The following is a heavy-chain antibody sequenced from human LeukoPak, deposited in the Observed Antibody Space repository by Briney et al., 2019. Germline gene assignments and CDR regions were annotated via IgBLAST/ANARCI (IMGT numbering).Heavy chain of an antibody. CDR3: ARSYGVTRGFDP. V-gene: IGHV1-8*03. J-gene: IGHJ5*02. CDR1: GYTFTSCD. CDR2: MNPNSGNT. D-gene: IGHD4-17*01. Sequence: ASVKVSCKASGYTFTSCDINWVRQATGQGLEWMGWMNPNSGNTGYAQKFQGRVTITRNTSISTAYMELSSLRSEDTAVYYCARSYGVTRGFDPWGQGTLVTVSS.